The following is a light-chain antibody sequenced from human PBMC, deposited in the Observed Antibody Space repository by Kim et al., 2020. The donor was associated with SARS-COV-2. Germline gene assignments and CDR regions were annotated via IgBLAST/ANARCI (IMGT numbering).Light chain of an antibody. V-gene: IGKV3-20*01. CDR2: GAS. J-gene: IGKJ2*01. CDR1: QSFSSSY. CDR3: QQYGSSPYT. Sequence: LSPGKRAPLSDRACQSFSSSYLVRYQQKPGQSPRPLIYGASSRATRIPVRFKGSGSRTDFTLPISRLEPEDFVVYSCQQYGSSPYTFGQGTNLEF.